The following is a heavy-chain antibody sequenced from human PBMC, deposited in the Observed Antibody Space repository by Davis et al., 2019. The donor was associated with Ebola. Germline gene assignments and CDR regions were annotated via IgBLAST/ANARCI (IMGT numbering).Heavy chain of an antibody. CDR3: AKDTVTILGY. J-gene: IGHJ4*02. CDR1: GFKLSASG. D-gene: IGHD4-17*01. CDR2: TSHDGSNT. Sequence: GESLKISCAASGFKLSASGMHWVRQAPGKGLEWVAVTSHDGSNTYYADSVKGRFTISRDNSKNTLYLQMNSLRAEDTAVYYCAKDTVTILGYWGQGTLVTVSS. V-gene: IGHV3-30*18.